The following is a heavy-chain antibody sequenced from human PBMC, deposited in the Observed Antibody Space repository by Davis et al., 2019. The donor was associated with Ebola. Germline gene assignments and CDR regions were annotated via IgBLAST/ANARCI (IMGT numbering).Heavy chain of an antibody. CDR1: GYTFSSYA. CDR2: INAGNGNT. D-gene: IGHD6-6*01. Sequence: ASVKDSCKASGYTFSSYAMHWVRQAPGQRLEWMGWINAGNGNTKYSQKFQGRVTITRDTSASTAYMELSSLRSEDTAVYYCARFLATARIFDYWGQGTLVTVSS. CDR3: ARFLATARIFDY. J-gene: IGHJ4*02. V-gene: IGHV1-3*01.